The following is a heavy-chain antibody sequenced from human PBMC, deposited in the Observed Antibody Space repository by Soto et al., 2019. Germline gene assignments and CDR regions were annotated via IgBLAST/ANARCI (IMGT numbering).Heavy chain of an antibody. V-gene: IGHV3-30*18. CDR3: AKDDCISTSCYYFDY. J-gene: IGHJ4*02. CDR1: GFTFSTYG. D-gene: IGHD2-2*01. CDR2: ISYDGSNK. Sequence: QVQLVESGGGVVQPGRSLRLSCAASGFTFSTYGMHWVRQAPGKGLEWVAVISYDGSNKYYADSVKGRFTISRDNSKNTRYLKMNSLRAEDTAVYYCAKDDCISTSCYYFDYWGQGTLVTVSS.